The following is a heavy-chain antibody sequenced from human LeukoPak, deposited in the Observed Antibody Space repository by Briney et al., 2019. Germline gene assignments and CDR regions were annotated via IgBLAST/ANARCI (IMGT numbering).Heavy chain of an antibody. V-gene: IGHV1-69*05. J-gene: IGHJ3*02. CDR1: GGTFSSYA. D-gene: IGHD2-15*01. CDR3: AREVVVVVAATQGAFDI. Sequence: SVKVSCKASGGTFSSYAISWVRQAPGQGLEWMGRIIPIFGTANYAQKFQGRVTITTDESTSTAYVELSSLRSEDTAVYYCAREVVVVVAATQGAFDIWGQGTMVTVSS. CDR2: IIPIFGTA.